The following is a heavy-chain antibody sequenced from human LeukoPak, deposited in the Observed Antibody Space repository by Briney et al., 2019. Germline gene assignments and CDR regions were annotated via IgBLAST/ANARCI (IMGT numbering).Heavy chain of an antibody. J-gene: IGHJ4*02. V-gene: IGHV3-48*01. Sequence: PGGSLRLSCAASGFTFSNYNMNWVRHAPGKGLEWVSYISSSSSTIYYADSVKGRFTISRDNAKNSLYLRMNSLRAEDTAVYYCARDQYNSSGTYAGIDYWGQGTLVTVSS. CDR2: ISSSSSTI. CDR3: ARDQYNSSGTYAGIDY. D-gene: IGHD1-26*01. CDR1: GFTFSNYN.